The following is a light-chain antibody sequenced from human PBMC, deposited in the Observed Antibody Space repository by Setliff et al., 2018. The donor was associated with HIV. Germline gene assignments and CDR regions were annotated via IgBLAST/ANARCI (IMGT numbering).Light chain of an antibody. CDR1: SNDVGRYDL. CDR2: QAT. J-gene: IGLJ1*01. Sequence: QSVLTQPASVSGSPGQSITISCTGTSNDVGRYDLVSWYQRHPARAPKLIIYQATRRPSGVSNRFSGSKSGNVASLTISGLQAEDEADYYCCSNTGSNTFVFGTGTKGTVL. V-gene: IGLV2-23*01. CDR3: CSNTGSNTFV.